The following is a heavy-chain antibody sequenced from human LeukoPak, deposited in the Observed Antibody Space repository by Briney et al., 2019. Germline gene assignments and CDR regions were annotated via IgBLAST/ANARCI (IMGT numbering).Heavy chain of an antibody. J-gene: IGHJ4*02. D-gene: IGHD2-21*01. V-gene: IGHV3-74*01. Sequence: QTGGSLRLSCVASGFTFSSYWMHWVRQAPGKGLVYVSRISTDGSSTSYADSVKGRFTISRVNAKNTLYLQMNSLRVEDTAVYYCARSGTLWSSLDYWGQGTLVTVSS. CDR1: GFTFSSYW. CDR3: ARSGTLWSSLDY. CDR2: ISTDGSST.